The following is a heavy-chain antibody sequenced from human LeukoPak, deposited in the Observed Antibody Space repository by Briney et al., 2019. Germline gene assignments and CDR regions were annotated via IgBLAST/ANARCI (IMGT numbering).Heavy chain of an antibody. CDR1: GDSASNGNYY. CDR3: ARSQNYYGSGDY. Sequence: KPSETLSLTCTVSGDSASNGNYYWSWLRQPPGKALEWIGYIYYTGSTYYNPSLEGRVTISVDTSRNQFSVKLSSVTAADTAVYYCARSQNYYGSGDYWSQGTLVTVSS. J-gene: IGHJ4*02. D-gene: IGHD3-10*01. V-gene: IGHV4-61*01. CDR2: IYYTGST.